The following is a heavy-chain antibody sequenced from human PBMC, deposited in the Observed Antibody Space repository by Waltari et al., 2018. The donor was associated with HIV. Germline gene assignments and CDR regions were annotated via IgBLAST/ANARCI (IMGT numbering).Heavy chain of an antibody. CDR3: ARQTAMVTHYYYGMDV. CDR2: IIPILGIA. Sequence: QVQLVQSGAEVKKPGSSVKVSCKASGGTFSSYAIRWVRQAHGQGLEWMGRIIPILGIANYAQKFQGRVTITADKSTSTAYMELSSLRSEDTAVYYCARQTAMVTHYYYGMDVWGQGTTVTVSS. J-gene: IGHJ6*02. V-gene: IGHV1-69*04. D-gene: IGHD5-18*01. CDR1: GGTFSSYA.